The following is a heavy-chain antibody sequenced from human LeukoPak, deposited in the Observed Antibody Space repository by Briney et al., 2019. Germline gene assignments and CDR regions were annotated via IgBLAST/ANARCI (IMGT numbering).Heavy chain of an antibody. CDR1: GFTFSSYS. D-gene: IGHD3-10*02. CDR2: ISSSSSYI. J-gene: IGHJ6*04. V-gene: IGHV3-21*01. Sequence: GGSLRLSCAASGFTFSSYSMNWVRQAPGQGLEWVSSISSSSSYIYYADSVKGRVTISRDNAKNSLYLLMISPIAEGNAGYDCGELGITMIGGVWGKGTTVTISS. CDR3: GELGITMIGGV.